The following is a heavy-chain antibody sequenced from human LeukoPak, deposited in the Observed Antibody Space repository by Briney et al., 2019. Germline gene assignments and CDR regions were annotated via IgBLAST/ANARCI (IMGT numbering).Heavy chain of an antibody. CDR3: ARHGSSGTDWYFDL. J-gene: IGHJ2*01. Sequence: SETLSLTCTVSGGSISSYYWSWIRQPPGKGLEWIGYIYYSGSTNYNPSLKSRVTISVDTSKNQFSLKLSSVTAADTAVYYCARHGSSGTDWYFDLWGRGTLVTVSS. CDR1: GGSISSYY. D-gene: IGHD6-13*01. V-gene: IGHV4-59*08. CDR2: IYYSGST.